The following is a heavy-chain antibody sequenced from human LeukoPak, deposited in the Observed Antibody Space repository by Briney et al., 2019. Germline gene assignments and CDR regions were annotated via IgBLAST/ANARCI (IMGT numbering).Heavy chain of an antibody. D-gene: IGHD6-6*01. J-gene: IGHJ3*02. CDR3: ARPYSSSARGAFYI. CDR1: GYSISSDYY. Sequence: SETLSLTCAVSGYSISSDYYWGWIRQPPGKGLKWIGSIYDSGSTYYNPSLKSRVTISVDTSKNQFSLKLSSVTAADTAVYYCARPYSSSARGAFYIWGQGTMVTVSS. CDR2: IYDSGST. V-gene: IGHV4-38-2*01.